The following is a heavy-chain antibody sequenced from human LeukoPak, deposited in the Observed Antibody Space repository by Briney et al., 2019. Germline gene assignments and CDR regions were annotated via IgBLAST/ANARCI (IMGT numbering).Heavy chain of an antibody. V-gene: IGHV3-30*02. CDR1: GFTFSSYS. J-gene: IGHJ4*02. D-gene: IGHD3-22*01. CDR2: IRYDGSNK. Sequence: GGSLRLSCAASGFTFSSYSMNRVRQAPGKGLEWVAFIRYDGSNKYYADSVKGRFTISRDNSKNTLYLQMNSLRAEDTAVYYCAKDWYYYDSSGYLYYFDYWGQGTLVTVSS. CDR3: AKDWYYYDSSGYLYYFDY.